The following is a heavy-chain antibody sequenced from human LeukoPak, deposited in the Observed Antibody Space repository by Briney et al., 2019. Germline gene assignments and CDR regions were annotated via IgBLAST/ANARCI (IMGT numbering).Heavy chain of an antibody. V-gene: IGHV1-69*05. CDR2: IIPIFGTA. Sequence: GASVKVSCKASGGTFSSYAISWVRQAPGQGLEWMGRIIPIFGTANYAQKFQGRVTITTDESTSTAYMELSSLRSEDTAVYYCAGDKEEEWFGYWGQGTLVTVSS. CDR1: GGTFSSYA. CDR3: AGDKEEEWFGY. J-gene: IGHJ4*02. D-gene: IGHD3-10*01.